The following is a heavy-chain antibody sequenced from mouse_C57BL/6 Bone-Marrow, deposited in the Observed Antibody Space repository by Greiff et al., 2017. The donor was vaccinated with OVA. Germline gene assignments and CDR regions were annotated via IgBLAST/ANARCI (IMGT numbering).Heavy chain of an antibody. J-gene: IGHJ1*03. Sequence: VKLQESGPELVKPGASVKISCKASGYAFSSSWMNWVKQRPGKGLEWIGRIYPGDGDTNYNGKFKGKATLTADKSSSTAYMQLSSLTSEDSAVYFCARSITTVVAWYFDVWGTGTTVTVSS. CDR3: ARSITTVVAWYFDV. CDR2: IYPGDGDT. V-gene: IGHV1-82*01. CDR1: GYAFSSSW. D-gene: IGHD1-1*01.